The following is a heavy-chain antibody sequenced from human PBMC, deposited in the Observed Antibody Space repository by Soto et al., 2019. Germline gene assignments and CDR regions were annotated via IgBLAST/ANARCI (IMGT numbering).Heavy chain of an antibody. CDR2: ISGYNGNT. V-gene: IGHV1-18*04. J-gene: IGHJ2*01. CDR3: ARDVSGGTYPWFFDL. CDR1: GYTSSIYG. D-gene: IGHD1-26*01. Sequence: QGQLVQSGAEVKKPGASVNVSCKASGYTSSIYGISWVRQAPGQGLEWMAWISGYNGNTKYAQKFQGRVTVATDTTKTGDYMELRSLRSDDTAVYYCARDVSGGTYPWFFDLWGRGTLVTVSS.